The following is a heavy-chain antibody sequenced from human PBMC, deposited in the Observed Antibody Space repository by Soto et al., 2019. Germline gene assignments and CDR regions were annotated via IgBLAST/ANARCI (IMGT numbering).Heavy chain of an antibody. CDR2: IKKKTDGGTT. J-gene: IGHJ4*02. V-gene: IGHV3-15*01. CDR3: RTQWLD. Sequence: RGSLLLSCASSVFTFSDAWMGWVRQAPGKGLEWVGLIKKKTDGGTTDCAAPVKGRFTISRDDSKNTVYLQMSSLKTEDTAVYYCRTQWLDWGQGTLVTVSS. D-gene: IGHD6-19*01. CDR1: VFTFSDAW.